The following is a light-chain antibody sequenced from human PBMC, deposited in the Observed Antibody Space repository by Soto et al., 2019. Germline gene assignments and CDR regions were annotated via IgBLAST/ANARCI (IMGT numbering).Light chain of an antibody. CDR2: AAS. Sequence: DIQMTQSPSSLSASVGDRVTITCRASQSISSYLNWCQQKPGKAPKLLIYAASSLQSGVPSRFSGSGSGTDFTLTISSLQPEDFATYYCQHYNSYSEAFGQGTKVDIK. V-gene: IGKV1-39*01. CDR3: QHYNSYSEA. J-gene: IGKJ1*01. CDR1: QSISSY.